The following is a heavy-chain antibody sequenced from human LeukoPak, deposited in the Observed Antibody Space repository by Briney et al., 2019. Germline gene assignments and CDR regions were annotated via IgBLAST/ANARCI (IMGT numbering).Heavy chain of an antibody. J-gene: IGHJ4*02. CDR3: ARVDLLTGYHFFDY. CDR1: GYTFTIYY. Sequence: ASVKVSCKASGYTFTIYYIHWVRQAPGQGLEWMGLINPSGGSTNYAQKFQGRVTMTTETSTSTAYMELGSLGSDETAVYYCARVDLLTGYHFFDYWGQGTLVTVSS. CDR2: INPSGGST. V-gene: IGHV1-46*01. D-gene: IGHD3-9*01.